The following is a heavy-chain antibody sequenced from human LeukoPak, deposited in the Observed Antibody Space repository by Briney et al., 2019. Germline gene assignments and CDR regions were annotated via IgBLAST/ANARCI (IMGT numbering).Heavy chain of an antibody. Sequence: ASVKVSCKASGYTFTSYGISWVRQAPGQGLEWMGWISAYNGNTNYAQKLQGRVTMTTDTSTSTAYMELRSLRSHDTAVYYCARAPVDLDIVVVVAATPPHDYWGQGTLVTVSS. D-gene: IGHD2-15*01. V-gene: IGHV1-18*01. CDR2: ISAYNGNT. CDR1: GYTFTSYG. CDR3: ARAPVDLDIVVVVAATPPHDY. J-gene: IGHJ4*02.